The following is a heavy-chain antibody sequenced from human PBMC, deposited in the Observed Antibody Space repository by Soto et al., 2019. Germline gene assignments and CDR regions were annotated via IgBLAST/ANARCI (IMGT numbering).Heavy chain of an antibody. CDR2: ISANNGNT. CDR3: ARHGYLDH. CDR1: GYTFTSYG. Sequence: QVQLLQSGAEVKKPGDSVRVTCKASGYTFTSYGIGWVRQAPGQGLEWMGWISANNGNTKYAQKVQGRVTMTTDSSTSTAYMELRSLRSDDAAVYYCARHGYLDHWGQGTLVTVSS. V-gene: IGHV1-18*01. J-gene: IGHJ4*02.